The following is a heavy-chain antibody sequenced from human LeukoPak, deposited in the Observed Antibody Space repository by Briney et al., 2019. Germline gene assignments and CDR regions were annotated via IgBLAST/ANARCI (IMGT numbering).Heavy chain of an antibody. CDR1: GFTFSSYS. Sequence: GGSLRLSCAASGFTFSSYSMNWVRQAPGKGLEWVSSISSSSSYIYYADSVKGRFTISRDNANDSVYLQMNSLRAEDTAVYYCARRYFDWFLGAGGSLDMWGQGTMVTVSS. CDR3: ARRYFDWFLGAGGSLDM. D-gene: IGHD3-9*01. V-gene: IGHV3-21*01. CDR2: ISSSSSYI. J-gene: IGHJ3*02.